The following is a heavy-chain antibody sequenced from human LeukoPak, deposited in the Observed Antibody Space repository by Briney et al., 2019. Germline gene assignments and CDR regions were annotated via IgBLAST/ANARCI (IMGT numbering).Heavy chain of an antibody. Sequence: ASVKVSCKASGYTFTSYAISWVRQAPGQGLEWMGWISADNGNTDYAQRFQGRVTMTTDTSTSTAYMELRSLRSEDTAFYYCAREGLDYWGQGTLVTVSS. CDR1: GYTFTSYA. CDR3: AREGLDY. V-gene: IGHV1-18*01. J-gene: IGHJ4*02. CDR2: ISADNGNT.